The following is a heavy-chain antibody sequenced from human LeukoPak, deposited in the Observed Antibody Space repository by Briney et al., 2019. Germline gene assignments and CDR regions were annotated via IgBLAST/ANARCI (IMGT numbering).Heavy chain of an antibody. Sequence: SEALSLTCTVSGGSISSSSYYWGWLRQPPEKGLEWIGSIYYSGRTYDCTSLKSRVSISVDTSKNQFSLKLSSVTAADTAVYYCARLTPPGYYDSSGYYQFDYWGQGTLVTVS. J-gene: IGHJ4*02. CDR3: ARLTPPGYYDSSGYYQFDY. CDR1: GGSISSSSYY. D-gene: IGHD3-22*01. V-gene: IGHV4-39*01. CDR2: IYYSGRT.